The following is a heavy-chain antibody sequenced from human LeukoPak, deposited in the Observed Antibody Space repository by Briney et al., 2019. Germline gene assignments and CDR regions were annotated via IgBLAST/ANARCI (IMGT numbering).Heavy chain of an antibody. CDR2: IIPIFGTA. Sequence: SVTVSYKASGGTFNNYAMRWVGQAPGQGREWMGGIIPIFGTANYAQKFQGRVTITADESTSTAYMELSSLRSEDTAVYYCATRGSSGWYYFDYWGQGTLVTVSS. CDR1: GGTFNNYA. J-gene: IGHJ4*02. CDR3: ATRGSSGWYYFDY. D-gene: IGHD6-19*01. V-gene: IGHV1-69*13.